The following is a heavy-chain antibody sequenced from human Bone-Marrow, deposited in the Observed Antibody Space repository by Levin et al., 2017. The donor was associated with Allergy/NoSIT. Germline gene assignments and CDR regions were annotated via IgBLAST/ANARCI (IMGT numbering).Heavy chain of an antibody. Sequence: PGGSLRLSCVASGFTLSRYWMHWVRQAPGKGLVWVSRINSDGNFTTYVDSVKGRFTISRDNAKNTLYLRMTSLRAEDTAVYYCARLSYPFDYWGQGTLVTVSS. V-gene: IGHV3-74*03. CDR2: INSDGNFT. CDR3: ARLSYPFDY. J-gene: IGHJ4*02. D-gene: IGHD3-16*02. CDR1: GFTLSRYW.